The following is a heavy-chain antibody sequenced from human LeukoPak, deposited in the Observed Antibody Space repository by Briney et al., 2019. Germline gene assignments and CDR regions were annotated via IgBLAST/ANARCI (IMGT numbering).Heavy chain of an antibody. CDR2: MYHSGTT. J-gene: IGHJ4*02. CDR3: ARERDHGYSYGLVLDS. Sequence: SETLSLTCTVSGGSMNTYYWTWLRQPAGKRLEWLGRMYHSGTTNYNSPLYNPSLSSRVTMSVDGAKNHFSLRLKSVTTADTAIYFCARERDHGYSYGLVLDSWGQGSLVTVSS. V-gene: IGHV4-4*07. CDR1: GGSMNTYY. D-gene: IGHD5-18*01.